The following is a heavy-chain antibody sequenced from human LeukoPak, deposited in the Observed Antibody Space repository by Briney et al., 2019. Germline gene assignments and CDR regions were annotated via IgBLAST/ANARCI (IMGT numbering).Heavy chain of an antibody. Sequence: PGGSLRLSCAASAFNFSDYYISWIRQAPGKGLEWVSYISNSGSTIYYADSVKGRFTISRDNAKDSAYLQMNSLRAEDTAVYYCARDRQLELLGDAFDIWGQGTMVTVSS. J-gene: IGHJ3*02. CDR2: ISNSGSTI. CDR3: ARDRQLELLGDAFDI. V-gene: IGHV3-11*04. CDR1: AFNFSDYY. D-gene: IGHD1-7*01.